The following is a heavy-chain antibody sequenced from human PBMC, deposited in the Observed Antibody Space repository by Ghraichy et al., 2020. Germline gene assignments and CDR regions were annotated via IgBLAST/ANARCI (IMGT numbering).Heavy chain of an antibody. CDR3: AKDLQRIQLWFGMDV. CDR2: ISYDGSNK. J-gene: IGHJ6*02. Sequence: LSLTCAASGFTFSSYGMHRVRQAPGKGLEWVAVISYDGSNKYYADSVKGRFTISRDNSKNTLYLQMNSLRAEDTAVYYCAKDLQRIQLWFGMDVWGQGTTVTVSS. CDR1: GFTFSSYG. V-gene: IGHV3-30*18. D-gene: IGHD5-18*01.